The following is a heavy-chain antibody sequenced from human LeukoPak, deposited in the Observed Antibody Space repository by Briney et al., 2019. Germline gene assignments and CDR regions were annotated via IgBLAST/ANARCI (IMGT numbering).Heavy chain of an antibody. CDR2: IRYDGSNK. CDR3: AKDGPPPRMTAYYYDSSGPLH. J-gene: IGHJ1*01. D-gene: IGHD3-22*01. V-gene: IGHV3-30*02. Sequence: GGSLRLSCAASGFTFSSYGMHWVRQAPGKGLEWLAFIRYDGSNKYYAYSVKGRFTISKDNSKNTEYLKMTSLRAEDPAVYYCAKDGPPPRMTAYYYDSSGPLHWGQGTLVTVSS. CDR1: GFTFSSYG.